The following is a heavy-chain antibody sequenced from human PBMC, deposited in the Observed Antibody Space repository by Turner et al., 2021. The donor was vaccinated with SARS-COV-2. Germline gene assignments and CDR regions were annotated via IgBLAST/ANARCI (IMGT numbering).Heavy chain of an antibody. Sequence: QVQLQESSPGLLKPSTTLSLTCTISGGSISSYYSSWIRQPPGKGLEWIGYIYYSGSTNYNSYLKSRVTISVDTSKNQLSLKLSSVTASDTAVYYCARRTHYYDSSGYYDIYYF. CDR1: GGSISSYY. CDR2: IYYSGST. CDR3: ARRTHYYDSSGYYDIYYF. J-gene: IGHJ4*01. D-gene: IGHD3-22*01. V-gene: IGHV4-59*08.